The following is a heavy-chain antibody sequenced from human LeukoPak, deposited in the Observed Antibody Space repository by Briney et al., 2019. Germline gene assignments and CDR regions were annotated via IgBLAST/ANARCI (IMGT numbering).Heavy chain of an antibody. CDR3: ATTSAGSSWYYYMDV. D-gene: IGHD6-6*01. CDR1: GYTLTELS. Sequence: ASVKVSCKVSGYTLTELSMHWVRQAPGKGLEWMGGFDPEDGETIYAQKFQGRVTMTEDTSTDTAYMELSSLRSEDTAVYYCATTSAGSSWYYYMDVWGKGTTVTVSS. J-gene: IGHJ6*03. CDR2: FDPEDGET. V-gene: IGHV1-24*01.